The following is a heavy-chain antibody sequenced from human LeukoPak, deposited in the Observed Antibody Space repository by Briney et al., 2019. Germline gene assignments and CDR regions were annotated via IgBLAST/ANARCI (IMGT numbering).Heavy chain of an antibody. CDR1: GASISRSSYY. CDR3: VRHGPLESPEY. V-gene: IGHV4-39*01. CDR2: IFYSGST. Sequence: SETLSLTCTVSGASISRSSYYWGWIRQPPGKGLEWIGSIFYSGSTYYNPSLKSRVTISVDTPKNQFSLKVSSVTASDTAVYYCVRHGPLESPEYWGQGTLVTVSS. J-gene: IGHJ4*02.